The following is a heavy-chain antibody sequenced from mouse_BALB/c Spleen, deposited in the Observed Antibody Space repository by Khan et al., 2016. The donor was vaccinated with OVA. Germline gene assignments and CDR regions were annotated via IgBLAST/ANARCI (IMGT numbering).Heavy chain of an antibody. CDR1: GYTFTNYG. Sequence: QIQLVQSGPALKKPGETVKISCKASGYTFTNYGMNWVKQAPGKGLKWMGWINTYTGEPTYADDFKGRFAFSLETSASTANLQINNLKSEDTATYFCARPPYFSYVMVYWGQGTSGTVSS. V-gene: IGHV9-3-1*01. CDR3: ARPPYFSYVMVY. CDR2: INTYTGEP. D-gene: IGHD2-10*01. J-gene: IGHJ4*01.